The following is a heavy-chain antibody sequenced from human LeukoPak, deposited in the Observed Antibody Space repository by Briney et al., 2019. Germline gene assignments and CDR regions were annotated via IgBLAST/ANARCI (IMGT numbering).Heavy chain of an antibody. CDR2: IRYDGSNK. V-gene: IGHV3-30*02. J-gene: IGHJ6*02. CDR1: GFTFSSYG. Sequence: PGGSLRLSCAASGFTFSSYGMHWVRQAPGKGLEWVAFIRYDGSNKYYADSVKGRFTISRDNSKNTLYLQVNSLRAEDTAVYYCAKDNTTSVTYYYYGMDVWGQGTTVTVSS. CDR3: AKDNTTSVTYYYYGMDV. D-gene: IGHD2/OR15-2a*01.